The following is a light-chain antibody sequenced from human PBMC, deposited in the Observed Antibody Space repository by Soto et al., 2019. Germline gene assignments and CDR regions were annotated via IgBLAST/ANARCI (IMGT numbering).Light chain of an antibody. CDR1: QSFSST. V-gene: IGKV3-15*01. CDR2: GPS. Sequence: DIVMTQSPCTLSVSTGDSATLACRASQSFSSTLAWYQQKPCQAPRPLIYGPSTMATGVPSRFSGSGSGTEFTLPISSLPHEDFAADYCQYYNNWPPGTFGQGTKLEIK. J-gene: IGKJ2*02. CDR3: QYYNNWPPGT.